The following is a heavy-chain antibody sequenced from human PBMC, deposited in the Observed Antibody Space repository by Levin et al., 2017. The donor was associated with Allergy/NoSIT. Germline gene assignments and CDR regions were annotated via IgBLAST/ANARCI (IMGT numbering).Heavy chain of an antibody. J-gene: IGHJ6*02. CDR3: ARGRRGYNYGFISRNRSSDYHYYAMDV. CDR2: INHSGVP. CDR1: GGSFSDYS. V-gene: IGHV4-34*01. D-gene: IGHD5-18*01. Sequence: SETLSLTCAVYGGSFSDYSWSWIRQSPGKGLEWIGKINHSGVPDYNPSLESRVPISVDRSKKQFSLTLNSVTAADPAVYYCARGRRGYNYGFISRNRSSDYHYYAMDVWGQGTTVTVSS.